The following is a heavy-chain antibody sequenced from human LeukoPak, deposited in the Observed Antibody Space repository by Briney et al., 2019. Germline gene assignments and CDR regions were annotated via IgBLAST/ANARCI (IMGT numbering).Heavy chain of an antibody. CDR3: ARATYDSSAVDAFDI. D-gene: IGHD3-22*01. CDR1: GGTFSSYA. J-gene: IGHJ3*02. CDR2: IIPIFGTA. V-gene: IGHV1-69*05. Sequence: SVKVSCKASGGTFSSYAISWVRQAPGQGLEWMGGIIPIFGTANYAQKFQGRVTITTDESTSTAYMELSSLRSEDTAVYYCARATYDSSAVDAFDIWGQGTMVTVSP.